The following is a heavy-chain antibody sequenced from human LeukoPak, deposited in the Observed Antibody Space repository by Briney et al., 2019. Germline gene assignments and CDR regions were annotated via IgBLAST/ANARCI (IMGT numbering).Heavy chain of an antibody. Sequence: PGGALRLSCTASGFPFIEYSMNWGRQGPGKGLGWISYIGIDSGNTKYADSVRGRFTISADKAKNSLYLQMNSLRVEDTAVYYCARDHNYAFDNWGQGTLVSVAS. CDR3: ARDHNYAFDN. CDR1: GFPFIEYS. CDR2: IGIDSGNT. J-gene: IGHJ4*02. D-gene: IGHD1-1*01. V-gene: IGHV3-48*01.